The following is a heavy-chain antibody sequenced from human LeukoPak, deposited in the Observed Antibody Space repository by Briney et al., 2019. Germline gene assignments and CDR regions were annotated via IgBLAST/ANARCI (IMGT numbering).Heavy chain of an antibody. CDR1: GGSTSSGGYY. D-gene: IGHD1-26*01. CDR2: IYYSGST. Sequence: PSQTLSLTCTVSGGSTSSGGYYWSWIRQHPGKGLEWIGYIYYSGSTYYNPSLKSRVTISVDTSKNQFSLKLSSVTAADTAVYYCARDLRRGSYSNFDYWGQGILVTVSS. CDR3: ARDLRRGSYSNFDY. V-gene: IGHV4-31*03. J-gene: IGHJ4*02.